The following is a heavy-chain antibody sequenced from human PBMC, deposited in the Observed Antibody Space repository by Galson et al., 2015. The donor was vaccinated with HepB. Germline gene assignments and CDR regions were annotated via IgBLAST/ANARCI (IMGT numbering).Heavy chain of an antibody. V-gene: IGHV1-46*04. CDR3: ARDSGYGDYSLPDFDY. CDR2: INPSGGST. CDR1: GYTFTSYY. Sequence: SVKVSCKASGYTFTSYYMHWVRQAPGQGLEWMGIINPSGGSTSYAQKLQGRVTMTRDTSTSTVYMELSSLRSEDTAVYYCARDSGYGDYSLPDFDYWGQGTLVTVSS. J-gene: IGHJ4*02. D-gene: IGHD4-17*01.